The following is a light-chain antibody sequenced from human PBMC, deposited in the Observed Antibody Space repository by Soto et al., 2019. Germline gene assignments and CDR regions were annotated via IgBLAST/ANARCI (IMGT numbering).Light chain of an antibody. Sequence: LLLTQSSSSSASLGSSVKLTCTLNSGHSSYIIAWHQQQPGKAPRYLMKLEGSGSYNKGSGVPDRFSGSSSGADRYLTISNLQSEDEADYYCETWDSNTRVFGTGTKVTVL. CDR1: SGHSSYI. CDR2: LEGSGSY. V-gene: IGLV4-60*03. CDR3: ETWDSNTRV. J-gene: IGLJ1*01.